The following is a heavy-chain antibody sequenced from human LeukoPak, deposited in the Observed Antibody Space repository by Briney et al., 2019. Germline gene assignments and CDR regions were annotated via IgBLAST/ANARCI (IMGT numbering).Heavy chain of an antibody. CDR1: GFTFSSYA. CDR3: ARVYDSSGYLAFDY. Sequence: GGSLRLSCAASGFTFSSYAMSRVRQAPGKGLEWVSVIYSGGSTYYADSVKGRFTISRDNSKNTLYLQMNSLRAEDTAVYYCARVYDSSGYLAFDYWGQGTLVTVSS. J-gene: IGHJ4*02. CDR2: IYSGGST. D-gene: IGHD3-22*01. V-gene: IGHV3-53*01.